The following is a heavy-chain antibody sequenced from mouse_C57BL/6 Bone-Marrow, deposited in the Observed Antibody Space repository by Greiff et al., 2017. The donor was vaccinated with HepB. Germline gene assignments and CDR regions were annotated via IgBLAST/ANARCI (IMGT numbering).Heavy chain of an antibody. J-gene: IGHJ3*01. CDR2: SRNKANDYTT. V-gene: IGHV7-1*01. CDR3: ARDAELRYPFAY. Sequence: EVKVVESGGGLVQSGRSLRLSCATSGFTFSDFYMEWVRQAPGKGLEWIAASRNKANDYTTEYSASVKGRFIVSRDTSQSILYLQMNALRAEDTAIYYCARDAELRYPFAYWGQGTLVTVSA. D-gene: IGHD1-1*01. CDR1: GFTFSDFY.